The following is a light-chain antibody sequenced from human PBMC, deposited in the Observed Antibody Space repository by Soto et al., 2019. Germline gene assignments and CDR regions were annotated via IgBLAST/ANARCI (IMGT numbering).Light chain of an antibody. CDR3: QQGKSFPLT. Sequence: IQITQSPFSVSASVGDRVTITCRASQDINKWLAWYQQKPGLAPNLVIYTASRLHGGGPSRFSGSASGTDFTLTISSLQPEDVATYYCQQGKSFPLTFGGGTKVDIK. CDR1: QDINKW. CDR2: TAS. V-gene: IGKV1-12*01. J-gene: IGKJ4*01.